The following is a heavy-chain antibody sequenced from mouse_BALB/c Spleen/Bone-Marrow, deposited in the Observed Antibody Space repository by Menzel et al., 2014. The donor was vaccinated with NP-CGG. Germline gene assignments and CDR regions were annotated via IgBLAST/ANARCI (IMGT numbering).Heavy chain of an antibody. V-gene: IGHV2-6-7*01. J-gene: IGHJ4*01. CDR3: AREKYGNYYAMDY. D-gene: IGHD2-10*02. Sequence: TDYNSALKSRLSIKKDNSKSQVFLKMNSLQAGDTARYYCAREKYGNYYAMDYWGQGTSVTVSS. CDR2: T.